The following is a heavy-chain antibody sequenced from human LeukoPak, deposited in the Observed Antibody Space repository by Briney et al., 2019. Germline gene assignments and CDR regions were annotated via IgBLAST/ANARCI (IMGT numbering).Heavy chain of an antibody. CDR3: AMAYSSSWYYFDY. V-gene: IGHV4-59*01. J-gene: IGHJ4*02. Sequence: SETLSLTCTVSGGSIRGYFWTWIRQPPGRGLEWIGYIYYSGSTNYNPSLKSRVTIAVDTSKNQFSLRLNSVTAADTAVYYCAMAYSSSWYYFDYWGQGTLVTVSS. D-gene: IGHD6-13*01. CDR1: GGSIRGYF. CDR2: IYYSGST.